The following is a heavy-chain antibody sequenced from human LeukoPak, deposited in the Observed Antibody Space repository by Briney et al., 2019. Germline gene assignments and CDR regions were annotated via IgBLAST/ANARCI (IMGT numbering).Heavy chain of an antibody. Sequence: PSETLSLTCTVPRGSICGSIYYWAWIRQPPGKRLEWIASIFYSGTTYFNPSLKSRVTISVDTSKNQFSLNLKSVTDADSARYYCERILNGGAGFYKYWGQGTLVTVSS. CDR1: RGSICGSIYY. J-gene: IGHJ4*02. CDR2: IFYSGTT. V-gene: IGHV4-39*01. D-gene: IGHD3-9*01. CDR3: ERILNGGAGFYKY.